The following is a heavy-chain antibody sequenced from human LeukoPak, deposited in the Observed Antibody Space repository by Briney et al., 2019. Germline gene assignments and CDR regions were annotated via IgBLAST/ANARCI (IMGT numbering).Heavy chain of an antibody. CDR2: IYYSGST. Sequence: SETLSLTCTVSGGSISSYYWSLIRQPPGKGLEWIGYIYYSGSTNYNPSLKSRVTISVDTSKNQFSLKLSSVTAADTAVYYCARTVAGTYQHWGQGTLVTVSS. V-gene: IGHV4-59*01. D-gene: IGHD6-19*01. CDR1: GGSISSYY. CDR3: ARTVAGTYQH. J-gene: IGHJ1*01.